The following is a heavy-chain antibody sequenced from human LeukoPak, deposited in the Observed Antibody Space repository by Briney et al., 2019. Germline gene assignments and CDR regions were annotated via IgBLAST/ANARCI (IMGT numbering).Heavy chain of an antibody. CDR3: ARAYQLLFYFDY. V-gene: IGHV1-2*02. CDR1: GYTFTGYY. D-gene: IGHD2-2*01. CDR2: INPNTGDT. Sequence: GASVKVSCKASGYTFTGYYIHLVRQAPGQGLEWMGWINPNTGDTNYAQKFQGRVTMTRDTSISTAYMELSRLRSDDTAVYYCARAYQLLFYFDYWGQGTLVTVSS. J-gene: IGHJ4*02.